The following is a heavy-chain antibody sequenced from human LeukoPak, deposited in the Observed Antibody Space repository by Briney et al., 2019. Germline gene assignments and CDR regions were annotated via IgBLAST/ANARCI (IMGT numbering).Heavy chain of an antibody. J-gene: IGHJ5*02. D-gene: IGHD5-12*01. V-gene: IGHV4-4*07. CDR3: ARGMAAAYDYNWFDP. CDR2: TYASGTT. Sequence: SETLSLTCTVSGGSISSYYWSWIRQSAGKGLEWIGRTYASGTTRYNPSLNSRVTMSVDTSKNQFSLKLNSVTAADTAVYFCARGMAAAYDYNWFDPWGQGALVTVSS. CDR1: GGSISSYY.